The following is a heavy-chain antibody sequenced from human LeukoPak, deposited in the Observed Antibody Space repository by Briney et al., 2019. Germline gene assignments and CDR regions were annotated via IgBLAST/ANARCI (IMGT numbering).Heavy chain of an antibody. D-gene: IGHD5-18*01. Sequence: PSETLSLTCTVSGGSISSYYWSWIRQPPGKGLEWIGYIYYSGSTNYNPSLKSRVTISVDTSKNQFSLKLSSVTAADTAVYYCARNPTYSYGNFDYWGQGTLVTVSS. CDR1: GGSISSYY. CDR2: IYYSGST. V-gene: IGHV4-59*01. CDR3: ARNPTYSYGNFDY. J-gene: IGHJ4*02.